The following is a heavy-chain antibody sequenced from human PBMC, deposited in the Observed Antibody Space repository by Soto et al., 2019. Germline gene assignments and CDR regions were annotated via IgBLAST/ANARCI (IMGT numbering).Heavy chain of an antibody. CDR3: AKQPGGSVDWPAASAVYGLDV. CDR2: IYHSGST. J-gene: IGHJ6*02. D-gene: IGHD3-16*01. CDR1: GGSIRNGFYY. V-gene: IGHV4-39*01. Sequence: PSDTLSRTCTVSGGSIRNGFYYWVWSRQSPGKGLEWVGSIYHSGSTSYNPSLESRVSMSVDTSKNQFYLKMNSVTVADKAMYFCAKQPGGSVDWPAASAVYGLDVWGQGTTVTVS.